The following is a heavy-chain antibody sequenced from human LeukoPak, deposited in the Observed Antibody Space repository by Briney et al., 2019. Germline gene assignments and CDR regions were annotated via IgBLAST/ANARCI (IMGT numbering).Heavy chain of an antibody. Sequence: PGGSLLLSCAAAGFTFSSYAMHGVRQAPGKGLEGVAVISYDGSNKYYADSVKGRFAISRDNSKNTLYLQMNSLRAEDTAVYYCARVMTVSPFDYWGQGTLVTVSS. CDR1: GFTFSSYA. J-gene: IGHJ4*02. V-gene: IGHV3-30*09. CDR2: ISYDGSNK. CDR3: ARVMTVSPFDY. D-gene: IGHD1-14*01.